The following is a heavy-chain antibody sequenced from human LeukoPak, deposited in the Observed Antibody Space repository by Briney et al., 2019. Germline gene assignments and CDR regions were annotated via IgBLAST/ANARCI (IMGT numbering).Heavy chain of an antibody. CDR1: GFTFSSYE. D-gene: IGHD1-26*01. Sequence: GGSLRLSCAASGFTFSSYEMNWVRQAPGKGLEGGSYISSSGSTIYYADSVKGRFTISRDNAKNSLYLKMTTLRDEDTAVYYCARVWELLPAIAFDIWGQGKMVTVSS. V-gene: IGHV3-48*03. J-gene: IGHJ3*02. CDR2: ISSSGSTI. CDR3: ARVWELLPAIAFDI.